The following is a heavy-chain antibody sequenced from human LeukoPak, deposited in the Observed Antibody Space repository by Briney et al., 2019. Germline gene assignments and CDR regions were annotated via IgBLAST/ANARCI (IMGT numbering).Heavy chain of an antibody. CDR2: ISSSSSYI. V-gene: IGHV3-21*01. CDR3: ARDTHSRYGGNENDY. Sequence: GGSLRLSCAASGXTFSSYSMNWVRQAPGKGLESVSSISSSSSYIYYADSVKGRFTISRDNAKNSLYLQMNSLRAEDTAVYYCARDTHSRYGGNENDYWGQGTLVTVSS. CDR1: GXTFSSYS. J-gene: IGHJ4*02. D-gene: IGHD4-23*01.